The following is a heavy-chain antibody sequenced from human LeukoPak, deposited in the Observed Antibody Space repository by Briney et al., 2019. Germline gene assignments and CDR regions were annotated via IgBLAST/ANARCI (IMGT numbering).Heavy chain of an antibody. CDR2: IYHSGST. CDR1: GGSISSGGYS. V-gene: IGHV4-30-2*01. CDR3: ARGMATIPFDY. J-gene: IGHJ4*02. Sequence: SQTLCLTCAVSGGSISSGGYSWSWIRQPPGEGLEWIGYIYHSGSTYYNPSLKSRVTISVDRSKNQFSLKLSSVTAADTAVYYCARGMATIPFDYWGQGTLVTVSS. D-gene: IGHD5-12*01.